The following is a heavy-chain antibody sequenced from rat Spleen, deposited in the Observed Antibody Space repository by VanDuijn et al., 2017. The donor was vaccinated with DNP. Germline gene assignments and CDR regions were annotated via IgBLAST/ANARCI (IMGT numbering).Heavy chain of an antibody. CDR3: AKGPNYGGWSDYFDY. J-gene: IGHJ2*01. D-gene: IGHD1-11*01. Sequence: EVKLVESGGGLVQPGRSLKLSCAVSGFTFSDYYMAWVRQAPAKGLEWVATISYNGGTPYYRDSVRGRFTISRDNAKSTLYLQMDSLRSEDTAIYYCAKGPNYGGWSDYFDYWGQGVMVTVSS. CDR2: ISYNGGTP. V-gene: IGHV5-20*01. CDR1: GFTFSDYY.